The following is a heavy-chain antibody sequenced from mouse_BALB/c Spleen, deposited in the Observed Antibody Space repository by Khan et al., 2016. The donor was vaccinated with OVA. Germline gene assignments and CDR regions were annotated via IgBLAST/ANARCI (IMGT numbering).Heavy chain of an antibody. Sequence: QVQLQQSGAELARPGASVKLSCKASGYTFTDYYINWVKLRTGQGLEWIGEISPGSGDTYYNERFKGKATLTADKSSSTAYMQLSSLTSEASAVYFCARRNYFGYTFAYWGQVTLVTVSA. CDR1: GYTFTDYY. V-gene: IGHV1-77*01. CDR3: ARRNYFGYTFAY. CDR2: ISPGSGDT. D-gene: IGHD1-2*01. J-gene: IGHJ3*01.